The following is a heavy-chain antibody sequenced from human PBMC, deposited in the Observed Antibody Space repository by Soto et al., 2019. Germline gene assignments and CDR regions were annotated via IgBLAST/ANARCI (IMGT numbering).Heavy chain of an antibody. D-gene: IGHD3-10*01. V-gene: IGHV1-18*01. J-gene: IGHJ6*02. CDR2: ISAYNGNT. Sequence: ASVKVSCKASGYTFTSYGISWVRQAPGQGLEWMGWISAYNGNTNYAQKLQGRVTMTTDTSTSTAYMELRSLRSDDTAVYYCARDPGRGVRGVIYYYYGMDVWGQGTTVTVSS. CDR3: ARDPGRGVRGVIYYYYGMDV. CDR1: GYTFTSYG.